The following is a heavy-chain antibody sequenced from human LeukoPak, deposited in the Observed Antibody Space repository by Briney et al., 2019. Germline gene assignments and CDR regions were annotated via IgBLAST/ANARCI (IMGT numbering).Heavy chain of an antibody. Sequence: SETLSLTCTVSGGSISSYYWSWLRQPPGKGLEWIGYIYYSGSTNYNPSLKSRVTISVDTSKNQFSLKLSSVTAADTAVYYCARGPDSSSWSLSYYYGMDVWGQGTTVTVSS. CDR2: IYYSGST. D-gene: IGHD6-13*01. CDR3: ARGPDSSSWSLSYYYGMDV. CDR1: GGSISSYY. V-gene: IGHV4-59*01. J-gene: IGHJ6*02.